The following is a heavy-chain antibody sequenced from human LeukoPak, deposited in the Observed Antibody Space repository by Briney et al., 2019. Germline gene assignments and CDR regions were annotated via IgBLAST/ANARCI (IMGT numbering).Heavy chain of an antibody. V-gene: IGHV4-59*12. D-gene: IGHD4-23*01. CDR1: GGSISSYY. J-gene: IGHJ3*02. Sequence: PSETLSLTCTVSGGSISSYYWSWIRQPPGKGLEWVGYIYHTGRTYSNPSLKSRVTVSVDRSKNQFSLKQSSVTAADTAVYYCARGYGDNSGAFDIWGQGTMVTVSS. CDR2: IYHTGRT. CDR3: ARGYGDNSGAFDI.